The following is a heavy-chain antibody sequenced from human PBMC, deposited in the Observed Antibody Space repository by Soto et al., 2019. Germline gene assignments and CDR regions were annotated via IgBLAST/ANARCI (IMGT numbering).Heavy chain of an antibody. CDR1: GGGNLRDYR. V-gene: IGHV1-46*03. CDR2: INPRRGTT. CDR3: ARAATEFDH. J-gene: IGHJ4*02. D-gene: IGHD5-12*01. Sequence: GASVKVSCKASGGGNLRDYRTTWVRQAPGQGLEWMGIINPRRGTTNYAQKFQGRVTMTRDTSTSTVYMELSSLRSEDTAVYYCARAATEFDHWGQGTLVTVSS.